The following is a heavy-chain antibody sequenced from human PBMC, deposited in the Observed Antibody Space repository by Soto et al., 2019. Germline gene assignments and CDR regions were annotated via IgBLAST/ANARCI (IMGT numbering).Heavy chain of an antibody. CDR2: INPNSGGT. Sequence: ASVKVSSTASCYTFTGYYMHWVRQAPGQGLEWMGWINPNSGGTNYAQKFQGRVTMTMDTSISTAYMELSRLRSDDTAVYYSARSLYNEKGFDYWGQGTLVNVAS. CDR3: ARSLYNEKGFDY. CDR1: CYTFTGYY. J-gene: IGHJ4*02. D-gene: IGHD1-1*01. V-gene: IGHV1-2*02.